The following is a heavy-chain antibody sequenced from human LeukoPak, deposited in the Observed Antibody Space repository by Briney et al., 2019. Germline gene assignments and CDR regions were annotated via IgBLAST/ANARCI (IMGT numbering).Heavy chain of an antibody. Sequence: PGGSLRLSCAASGFTFDDYAMHWVRQAPGKGLEWVSGISWSSGSIGYADSVKGRFTISRDNAKNSLYLQMNSLRAEDTAFYYCARDYRRAYHYDSSGYLGPPPPELYYYYGMDVWGQGTTVTVSS. V-gene: IGHV3-9*01. CDR1: GFTFDDYA. CDR2: ISWSSGSI. CDR3: ARDYRRAYHYDSSGYLGPPPPELYYYYGMDV. J-gene: IGHJ6*02. D-gene: IGHD3-22*01.